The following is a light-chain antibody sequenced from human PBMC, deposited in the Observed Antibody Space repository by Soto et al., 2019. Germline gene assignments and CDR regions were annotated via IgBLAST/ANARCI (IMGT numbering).Light chain of an antibody. V-gene: IGKV3-20*01. CDR2: GAS. J-gene: IGKJ1*01. Sequence: EIVLTQSPGTLSLSPGERATLSCRASQSVSSSYLAWYQQKPGQAHRLLIYGASSRATGIPERFSGSGSGTDFTLTISRLEPEDFAVYYCQQYGSSPPWTFGQGTKVEIK. CDR1: QSVSSSY. CDR3: QQYGSSPPWT.